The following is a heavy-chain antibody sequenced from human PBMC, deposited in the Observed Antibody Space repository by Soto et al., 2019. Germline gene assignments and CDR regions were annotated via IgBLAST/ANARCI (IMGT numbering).Heavy chain of an antibody. CDR3: AHRGYMYGNWDHGYFDY. J-gene: IGHJ4*02. CDR1: GFSLTTSGVG. Sequence: QITLKESGPTRVKPTQTLALTCTFSGFSLTTSGVGVGWIRKTPGKALEWLAVIYWDDVKRYNPSLKNRLTITKDTSKNQVVLIMADMDPVDTATYFCAHRGYMYGNWDHGYFDYWGQGTLVTVSS. V-gene: IGHV2-5*02. D-gene: IGHD5-18*01. CDR2: IYWDDVK.